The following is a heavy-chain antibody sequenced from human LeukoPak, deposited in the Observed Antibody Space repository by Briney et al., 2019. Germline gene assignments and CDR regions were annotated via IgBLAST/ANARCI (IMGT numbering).Heavy chain of an antibody. CDR3: AALDIVVVPAAIDP. D-gene: IGHD2-2*01. V-gene: IGHV4-38-2*01. CDR1: GYSISSGYY. J-gene: IGHJ5*02. CDR2: IYHSGST. Sequence: SETLSLTCAVSGYSISSGYYWGWIRQPPGKGLEWIGSIYHSGSTYYNPSLKSRVTISVDTSKNQFSLKLSSVTAADTAVYYCAALDIVVVPAAIDPWGQGTLVTVSS.